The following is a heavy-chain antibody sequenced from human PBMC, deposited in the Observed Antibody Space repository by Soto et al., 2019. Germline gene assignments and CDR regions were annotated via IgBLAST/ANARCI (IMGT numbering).Heavy chain of an antibody. CDR3: AGGAVGY. D-gene: IGHD1-26*01. J-gene: IGHJ4*02. CDR1: GVTFSSYG. CDR2: ISYDRSNK. V-gene: IGHV3-30*03. Sequence: QVRLVESGGGVVQPGRSLRVSCAASGVTFSSYGMHWVRQAPGKGLEWVAVISYDRSNKKYVDSVKGRFTISRDNSNNTLYLQMNSLRPEDTAVYYCAGGAVGYWGRGTLVNVSS.